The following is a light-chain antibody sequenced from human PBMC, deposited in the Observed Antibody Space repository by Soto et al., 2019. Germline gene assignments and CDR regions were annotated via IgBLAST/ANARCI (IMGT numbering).Light chain of an antibody. J-gene: IGKJ3*01. CDR2: AAS. CDR1: QSISSY. V-gene: IGKV1-39*01. Sequence: DIQMTQSPSSLSASVGDRVTITCRASQSISSYLNWYQQKPGKSPKLLIYAASSLQSGVPSRFRGSGSGTDVTLTINSLLPEDFATYYCQQSYITPIFTFGPGTKVDIK. CDR3: QQSYITPIFT.